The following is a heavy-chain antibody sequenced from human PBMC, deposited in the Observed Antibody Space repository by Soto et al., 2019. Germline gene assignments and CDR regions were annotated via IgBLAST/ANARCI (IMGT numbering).Heavy chain of an antibody. CDR3: ARDLGQQWLVSHSVYYFDY. CDR1: GYTFTSYG. J-gene: IGHJ4*02. CDR2: ISAYNGNT. V-gene: IGHV1-18*01. D-gene: IGHD6-19*01. Sequence: ASVKVSCKASGYTFTSYGISWVRQAPGQGLDWMGWISAYNGNTKYAQDLQGRVTMTTDTSTSTAYMELRSLRSDDTAVYYCARDLGQQWLVSHSVYYFDYWGQGTLVTVSS.